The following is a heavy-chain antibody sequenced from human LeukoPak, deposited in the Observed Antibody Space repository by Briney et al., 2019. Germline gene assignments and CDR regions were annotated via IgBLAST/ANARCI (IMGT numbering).Heavy chain of an antibody. D-gene: IGHD3-22*01. CDR1: GFTFSSYA. Sequence: PGGSLRLSCAASGFTFSSYAMSWVRQAPGKGLEWIGYIYYSGSTNYNPSLKSRVTISVDTSKNQFSLKLSSVTAADTAVYYCARAQRDSSGYYYGGDAFDIWGQGTMVTVSS. CDR2: IYYSGST. V-gene: IGHV4-59*01. J-gene: IGHJ3*02. CDR3: ARAQRDSSGYYYGGDAFDI.